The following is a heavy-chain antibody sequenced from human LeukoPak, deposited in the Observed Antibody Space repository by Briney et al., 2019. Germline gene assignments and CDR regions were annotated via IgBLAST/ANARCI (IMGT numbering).Heavy chain of an antibody. V-gene: IGHV3-30*02. D-gene: IGHD1-1*01. CDR2: IRSDGSNK. CDR1: GITFSSYS. J-gene: IGHJ5*02. Sequence: GGSLRLSCVASGITFSSYSMNWVRQAPGKGLEWVAFIRSDGSNKYYADSVKGRFTISRDNSKHTLYLQMNSLRAEDTAVYYCAKAFNWGFDPWGQGTLATVSS. CDR3: AKAFNWGFDP.